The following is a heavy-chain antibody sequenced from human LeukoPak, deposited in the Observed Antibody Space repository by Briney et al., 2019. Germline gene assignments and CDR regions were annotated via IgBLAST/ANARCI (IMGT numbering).Heavy chain of an antibody. Sequence: GASVKVSFKASGYTFIDYYIHWVRQAPGQGLEWMGCIDPHSGGTKYVQKLRGRVTMTRETSIKTVYIDLSRLRACDAAVCYCAGEYYYSSSTKYASDLWGRGTMVTVSS. CDR2: IDPHSGGT. CDR3: AGEYYYSSSTKYASDL. D-gene: IGHD3-22*01. V-gene: IGHV1-2*02. CDR1: GYTFIDYY. J-gene: IGHJ3*01.